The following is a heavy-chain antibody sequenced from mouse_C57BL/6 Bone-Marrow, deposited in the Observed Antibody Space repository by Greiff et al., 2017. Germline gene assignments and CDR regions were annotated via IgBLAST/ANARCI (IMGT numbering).Heavy chain of an antibody. Sequence: DVKLQESGPELVKPGASVKISCKASGYSFTGYYMNWVKQSPEKSLEWIGEINPSTGGTTYKQKFKAKATLTVDKSTSTAYMQLKSLTSEDSAVYYCARTITAVALDYWGQGTTLTVSS. D-gene: IGHD1-1*01. CDR3: ARTITAVALDY. J-gene: IGHJ2*01. CDR1: GYSFTGYY. V-gene: IGHV1-42*01. CDR2: INPSTGGT.